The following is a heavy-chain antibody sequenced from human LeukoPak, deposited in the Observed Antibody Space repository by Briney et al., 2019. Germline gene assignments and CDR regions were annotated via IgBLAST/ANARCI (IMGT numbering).Heavy chain of an antibody. D-gene: IGHD6-13*01. CDR1: GGSISSYY. V-gene: IGHV4-4*07. Sequence: SETLSLTCTVSGGSISSYYWSWIRQPAGKGLEWIGRIYTSGSTNYNPSLKSRGTISVDTSKNKFSLKLSSVTAADTAVYYCARDQAYSSRPLDYWGQGTLVTVSS. J-gene: IGHJ4*02. CDR2: IYTSGST. CDR3: ARDQAYSSRPLDY.